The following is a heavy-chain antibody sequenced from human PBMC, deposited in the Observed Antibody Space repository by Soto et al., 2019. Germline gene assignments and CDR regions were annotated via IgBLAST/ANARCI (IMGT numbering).Heavy chain of an antibody. CDR1: GYTFTIYT. Sequence: ASVNVSCKASGYTFTIYTIHWIRQAPGQRLEWMGWISGGSGNTKYSQKFQDRVTITRDTSASTAYVELSSLRSEDTAVYYCARDPVLDYWGQGTPVTVSS. J-gene: IGHJ4*02. CDR3: ARDPVLDY. D-gene: IGHD4-17*01. CDR2: ISGGSGNT. V-gene: IGHV1-3*01.